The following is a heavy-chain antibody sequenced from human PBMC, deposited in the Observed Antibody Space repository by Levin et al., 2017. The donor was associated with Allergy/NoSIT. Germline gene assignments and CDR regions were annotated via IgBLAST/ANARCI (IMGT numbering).Heavy chain of an antibody. V-gene: IGHV4-39*07. J-gene: IGHJ4*02. D-gene: IGHD5-18*01. Sequence: SETLSLTCTVSGGSISNNNYYWGWIRQPPGKGLEWIGSIYYSGSTYYNPSLKSRVTISVDTSKNQFSLKLNSVTAADTAVYYCAREQVDVDTTMVSVPFDFWGQGTLVTVSS. CDR3: AREQVDVDTTMVSVPFDF. CDR2: IYYSGST. CDR1: GGSISNNNYY.